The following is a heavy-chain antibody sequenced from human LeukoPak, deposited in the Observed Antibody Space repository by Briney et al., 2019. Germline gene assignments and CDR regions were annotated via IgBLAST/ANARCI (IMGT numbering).Heavy chain of an antibody. CDR2: ISWNSGSI. J-gene: IGHJ4*02. CDR3: AKDITAAGLHGVDY. CDR1: GFTFDDYA. D-gene: IGHD6-13*01. Sequence: GRSLRLSCAASGFTFDDYAMHWVRQAPGKGLEWVSGISWNSGSIGYADSVKGRFTISRDNAKNSLYLQMNSLRAEDTALYYCAKDITAAGLHGVDYWGQGTLVTVSS. V-gene: IGHV3-9*01.